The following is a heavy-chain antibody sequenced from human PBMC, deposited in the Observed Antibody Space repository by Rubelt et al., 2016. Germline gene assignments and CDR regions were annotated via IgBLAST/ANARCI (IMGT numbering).Heavy chain of an antibody. D-gene: IGHD1-1*01. J-gene: IGHJ5*02. Sequence: QVQLAQSGAEVKKPGASVKVSCKASGYTFTGYYMHWVRQAPGQGLEWMGRINPNSGGTNYAQKLQGRVTMTRDTSISTAHMELGGLRSDDTAVYYCARGVGTAFDPWGQGTLVTVSS. CDR2: INPNSGGT. CDR1: GYTFTGYY. CDR3: ARGVGTAFDP. V-gene: IGHV1-2*06.